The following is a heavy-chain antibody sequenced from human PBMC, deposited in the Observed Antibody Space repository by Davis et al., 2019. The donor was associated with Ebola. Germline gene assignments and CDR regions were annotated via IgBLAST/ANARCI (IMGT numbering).Heavy chain of an antibody. V-gene: IGHV3-30-3*01. CDR2: ISYDGSNK. CDR1: GFTFSSYA. CDR3: ANLGSGSHYEDFDY. Sequence: GESLKISCAASGFTFSSYAMHWVRQAPGKGLEWVAVISYDGSNKYYADSVKGRFTISRDNSKNTLYLQMNSLRAEDTAAYYCANLGSGSHYEDFDYWGQGTLVTVSS. J-gene: IGHJ4*02. D-gene: IGHD3-10*01.